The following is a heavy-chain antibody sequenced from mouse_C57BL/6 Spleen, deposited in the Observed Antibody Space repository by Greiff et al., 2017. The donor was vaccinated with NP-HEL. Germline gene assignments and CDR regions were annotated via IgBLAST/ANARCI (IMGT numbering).Heavy chain of an antibody. Sequence: QVQLQQSGAELARPGASVKMSCKASGYTFTSYTMHWVKQRPGQGLEWIGYINPSSGYTKYNQKFKDKATLTADKSSSTAYMQLSSLTSEDSAVDYCARRQLRDYYAMDYWGQGTSVTVSS. CDR1: GYTFTSYT. CDR2: INPSSGYT. V-gene: IGHV1-4*01. D-gene: IGHD3-2*02. CDR3: ARRQLRDYYAMDY. J-gene: IGHJ4*01.